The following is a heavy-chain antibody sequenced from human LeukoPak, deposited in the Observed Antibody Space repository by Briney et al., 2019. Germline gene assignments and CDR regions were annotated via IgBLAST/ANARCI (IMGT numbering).Heavy chain of an antibody. D-gene: IGHD4-17*01. CDR2: IYSGGST. CDR1: GFTVSSKC. J-gene: IGHJ4*02. V-gene: IGHV3-53*01. CDR3: ARIPKTTYFDY. Sequence: GGSLRLSCAASGFTVSSKCMSWVRQAPGKGLEWVSVIYSGGSTDYADSVKGRFTISRDNSENTLHLQMNSLRAEDTAVYYCARIPKTTYFDYWGQGTLVTVSS.